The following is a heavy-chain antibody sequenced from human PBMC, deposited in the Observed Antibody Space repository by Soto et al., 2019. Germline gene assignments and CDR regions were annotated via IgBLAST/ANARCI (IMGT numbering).Heavy chain of an antibody. J-gene: IGHJ6*02. CDR1: GGTFSSYT. V-gene: IGHV1-69*08. Sequence: QVQLVQSGAEVKKPGSSVKVSCKASGGTFSSYTISWVRQAPGQGLEWMGRIIPILGIANYAQKFQSRVTITADKSTSTAYMELSSLRSEDTAVYYCARDGSGSYYYYGMDVWGQGTTVTVSS. CDR2: IIPILGIA. CDR3: ARDGSGSYYYYGMDV. D-gene: IGHD1-26*01.